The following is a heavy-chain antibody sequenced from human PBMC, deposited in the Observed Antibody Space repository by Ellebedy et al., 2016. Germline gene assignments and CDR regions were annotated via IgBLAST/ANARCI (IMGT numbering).Heavy chain of an antibody. CDR2: IYYSGST. CDR1: GGSLSGYF. CDR3: ARVAGRPYSYEYEIYYNSFDP. V-gene: IGHV4-59*01. D-gene: IGHD5-18*01. J-gene: IGHJ5*02. Sequence: SETLSLXXTVSGGSLSGYFWSWIRQPPGKGLEYIGFIYYSGSTKYSPALKGHVTMYVDTSMNQFSLTLTSVTAADTAIYYCARVAGRPYSYEYEIYYNSFDPWGQGSPVIVSS.